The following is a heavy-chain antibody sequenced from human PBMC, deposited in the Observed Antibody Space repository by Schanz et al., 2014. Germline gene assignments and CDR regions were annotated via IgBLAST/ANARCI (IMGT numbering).Heavy chain of an antibody. J-gene: IGHJ6*03. V-gene: IGHV3-33*08. Sequence: VQLVESGGGLVQPGGSLRLSCAGSGFAFSSNWMNWVRQAPGKGLEWVALVWSDGNTKYYVDSVKGRFTISRDNSMNTLHLQMDGLRVEDTAVYYCARPSDSSWYMDVWGKGTTVTVSS. CDR3: ARPSDSSWYMDV. CDR1: GFAFSSNW. D-gene: IGHD2-21*02. CDR2: VWSDGNTK.